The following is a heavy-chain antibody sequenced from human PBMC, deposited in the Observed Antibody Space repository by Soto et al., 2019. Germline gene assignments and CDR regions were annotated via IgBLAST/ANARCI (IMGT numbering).Heavy chain of an antibody. CDR3: TRDNGVPQYYFDY. V-gene: IGHV3-49*03. CDR1: GFTFGDYA. J-gene: IGHJ4*02. CDR2: IRSKAYGGTT. Sequence: HPGGSLRLSCTASGFTFGDYAMSWFRQAPGKGLEWVGFIRSKAYGGTTEYAASVKGRFTISRDDSKSIAYLQMNSLKTEDTAVYYCTRDNGVPQYYFDYWGQGTLVTVS. D-gene: IGHD2-8*01.